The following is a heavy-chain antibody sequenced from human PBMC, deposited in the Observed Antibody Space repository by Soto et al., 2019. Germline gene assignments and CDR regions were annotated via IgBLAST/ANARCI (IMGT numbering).Heavy chain of an antibody. D-gene: IGHD5-12*01. CDR3: ERHRRAWLRPNNWFDP. Sequence: SRPTLVNPTQTLTLTCSFSGFSLSTSGVGVGWIRQPPGKSLEWLALIYWNDDKRYSPSLKSRLTITKDTSNNQVVLTMTNMDPVDTATYYCERHRRAWLRPNNWFDPWGQGTLVTV. J-gene: IGHJ5*02. CDR1: GFSLSTSGVG. V-gene: IGHV2-5*01. CDR2: IYWNDDK.